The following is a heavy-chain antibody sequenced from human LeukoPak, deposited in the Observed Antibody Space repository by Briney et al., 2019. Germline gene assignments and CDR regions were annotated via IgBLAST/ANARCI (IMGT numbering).Heavy chain of an antibody. D-gene: IGHD1-26*01. CDR1: GFTLDSNA. CDR3: AKHVRLTGTYLGAFDV. CDR2: LTAGGSTT. V-gene: IGHV3-23*01. Sequence: GGSLRLSCAVSGFTLDSNAVSWVRQVPGKGLEWVSTLTAGGSTTYYADSAKGRFTVSRDNSKNTLLLQMNSLRADDTGRYYCAKHVRLTGTYLGAFDVWGQGTMVTVFS. J-gene: IGHJ3*01.